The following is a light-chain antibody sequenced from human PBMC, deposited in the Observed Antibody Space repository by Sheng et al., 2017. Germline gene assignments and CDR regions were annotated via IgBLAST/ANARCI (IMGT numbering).Light chain of an antibody. J-gene: IGKJ4*01. CDR3: QQYDTYPLT. Sequence: DIQMTQSPSTLSASVGDRVIITCRASQTITTWLAWYQQNPGKAPRLLIYKTSNLASGVPSRFSGSGSGSHFTLTINGLQPDDFATYLCQQYDTYPLTFGGGT. CDR1: QTITTW. CDR2: KTS. V-gene: IGKV1-5*03.